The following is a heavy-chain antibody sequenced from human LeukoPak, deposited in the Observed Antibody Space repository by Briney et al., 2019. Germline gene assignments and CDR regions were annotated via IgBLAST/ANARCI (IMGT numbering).Heavy chain of an antibody. CDR1: GFTFSSYA. J-gene: IGHJ4*02. CDR2: ISSSGDFR. V-gene: IGHV3-21*01. Sequence: PGGSLRLSCAASGFTFSSYAMSWVRQAPGKGLEWVSSISSSGDFRYYADSLKGRFTISRDNAKNSLYLQMNSLRAEDTAVYYCARERRVVVTAFLDYWGQGTLVTVSS. D-gene: IGHD2-21*02. CDR3: ARERRVVVTAFLDY.